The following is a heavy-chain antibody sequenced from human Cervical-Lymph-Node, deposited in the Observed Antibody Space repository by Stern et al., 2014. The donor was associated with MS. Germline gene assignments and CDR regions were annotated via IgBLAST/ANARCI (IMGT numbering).Heavy chain of an antibody. CDR1: GFNFTNYW. V-gene: IGHV5-51*01. Sequence: VQLVQSGAEVKKPGESLKISCKGSGFNFTNYWIGWVRQMPGKGLEWRGILNAGESDTRVSPSFQGQVIISVDKSISTAYLQWTSLKASDTAMYYCARRRYCTGVNCFYYYYGLDVWGQGTTVTVS. CDR2: LNAGESDT. CDR3: ARRRYCTGVNCFYYYYGLDV. D-gene: IGHD2-15*01. J-gene: IGHJ6*02.